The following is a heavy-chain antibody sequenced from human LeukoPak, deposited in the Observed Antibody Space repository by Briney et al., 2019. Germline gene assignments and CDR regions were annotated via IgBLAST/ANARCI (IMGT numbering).Heavy chain of an antibody. CDR1: GGSISSSSYY. CDR2: TYYSGST. J-gene: IGHJ4*02. V-gene: IGHV4-39*07. CDR3: AREKRVLRFLRLPTKGYYFDY. D-gene: IGHD3-3*01. Sequence: TSETLSPTCTVSGGSISSSSYYWGWIRQPPGKGLEWIGSTYYSGSTYYNPSLKSRVTISVDTSKNQFSLKLSSVTAADTAVYYCAREKRVLRFLRLPTKGYYFDYWGQGTLVTVSS.